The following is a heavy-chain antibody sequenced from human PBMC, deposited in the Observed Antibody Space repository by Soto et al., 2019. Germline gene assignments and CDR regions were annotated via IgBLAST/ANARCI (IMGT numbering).Heavy chain of an antibody. CDR3: ASSRYCSGGSCYSRSSYYYYGMDV. V-gene: IGHV4-30-2*01. Sequence: SETLSLTCAVCGGSSSSCGYSWSWILQPPGKGLEWTGYIYHSGSTYYNTSLKSRVTRSVDRSKSQFSLKLSSVTAADTAVYYCASSRYCSGGSCYSRSSYYYYGMDVWGQGTTVTVSS. CDR2: IYHSGST. CDR1: GGSSSSCGYS. J-gene: IGHJ6*02. D-gene: IGHD2-15*01.